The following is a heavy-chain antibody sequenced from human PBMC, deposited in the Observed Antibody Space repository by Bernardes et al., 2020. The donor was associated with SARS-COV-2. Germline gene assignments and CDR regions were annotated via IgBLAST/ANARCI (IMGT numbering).Heavy chain of an antibody. CDR2: IYYSGST. V-gene: IGHV4-39*01. CDR1: GGSISSISYY. CDR3: ARLAREGWVVVPAASAGALDP. Sequence: SETLSLTCTVSGGSISSISYYWGWLLQPPGKGLEWIGSIYYSGSTYYNPSLKSRVTISVDTSKNQFSLKLSSVTAADTAVYYCARLAREGWVVVPAASAGALDPWGQGTLVTVSS. D-gene: IGHD2-2*01. J-gene: IGHJ5*02.